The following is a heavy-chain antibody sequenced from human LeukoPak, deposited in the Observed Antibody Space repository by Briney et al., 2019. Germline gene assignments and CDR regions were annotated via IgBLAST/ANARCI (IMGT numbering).Heavy chain of an antibody. D-gene: IGHD3-22*01. V-gene: IGHV3-30*18. CDR1: GFPFSSYG. CDR3: AKVDYYESSGYYDY. J-gene: IGHJ4*02. Sequence: GGSLRLSCAASGFPFSSYGMHWVRQAPGKGLEWVAVISHDGTNKYYVDSVKDRFTISRDNSKNTLYLQMNSLRAEDTAVYYCAKVDYYESSGYYDYWGQGTLVTVSS. CDR2: ISHDGTNK.